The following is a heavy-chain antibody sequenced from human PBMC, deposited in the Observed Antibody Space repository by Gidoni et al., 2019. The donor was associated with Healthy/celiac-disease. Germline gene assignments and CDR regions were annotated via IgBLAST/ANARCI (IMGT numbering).Heavy chain of an antibody. D-gene: IGHD3-22*01. CDR3: ARDRYYDSSGYYDY. J-gene: IGHJ4*02. CDR2: ISSSSSYI. V-gene: IGHV3-21*01. Sequence: EVQLVESGGGLVKPGGSLRPSCAASGFTLSSYSMNWVRQAPGKGREWVSSISSSSSYIYYADSVKGRFTISRDNAKNSLYLQMNSLRAEDTAVYYCARDRYYDSSGYYDYWGQGTLVTVSS. CDR1: GFTLSSYS.